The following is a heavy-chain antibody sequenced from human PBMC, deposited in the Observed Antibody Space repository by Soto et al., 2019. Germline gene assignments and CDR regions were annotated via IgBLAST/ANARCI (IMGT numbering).Heavy chain of an antibody. V-gene: IGHV1-2*02. J-gene: IGHJ6*02. CDR2: INPNSGGT. CDR1: GYTFTGYY. CDR3: ARVGVYYYYYGMDV. Sequence: ASVKVSCKASGYTFTGYYMHWVRQAPGQGLEWMGWINPNSGGTNYAQRFQGRVTMTRDTSISTAYMELSRLRSDDTAVYYCARVGVYYYYYGMDVWGQGTTVTVSS.